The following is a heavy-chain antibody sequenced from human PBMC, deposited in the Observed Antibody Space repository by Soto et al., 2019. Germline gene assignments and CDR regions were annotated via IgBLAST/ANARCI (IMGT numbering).Heavy chain of an antibody. CDR2: IYYSGST. CDR3: AREGLRYASEGFDP. Sequence: PSETLSLTCTVSGGSISSSSYYWGWIRQPPGKGLEWIGSIYYSGSTYYNPSLKSRVTISVDTSKNQFSLKLSSVTAADTAVYYCAREGLRYASEGFDPWGQGTLVTVSS. J-gene: IGHJ5*02. V-gene: IGHV4-39*02. CDR1: GGSISSSSYY. D-gene: IGHD6-19*01.